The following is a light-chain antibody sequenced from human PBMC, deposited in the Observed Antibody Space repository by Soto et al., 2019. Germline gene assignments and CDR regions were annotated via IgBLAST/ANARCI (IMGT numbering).Light chain of an antibody. CDR2: DSS. V-gene: IGKV3-15*01. CDR1: QSVSSSY. J-gene: IGKJ4*01. Sequence: EIVLTQSPGTLSLSPGERATLSCRASQSVSSSYLAWYQQKPGQAPRLLIYDSSTRATGIPARFSGSESGTEFTLTISSLQSEDFAVYYCQQYNNWPLTFGGGTKVDIK. CDR3: QQYNNWPLT.